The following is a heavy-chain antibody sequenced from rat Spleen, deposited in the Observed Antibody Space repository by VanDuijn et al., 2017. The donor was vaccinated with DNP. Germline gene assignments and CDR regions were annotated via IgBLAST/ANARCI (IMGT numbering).Heavy chain of an antibody. CDR2: INYSGIT. J-gene: IGHJ2*01. Sequence: EVQLQESVPGLVKPSQSLSLTCSVTGYSITSAYRWNWIRKFPGSKMEWIGHINYSGITTYNPSLKSRISITRDTSKNQFFLQLRSVTTEDTATYYCARWSNFFDYWGQGVMVTVSS. CDR3: ARWSNFFDY. CDR1: GYSITSAY. V-gene: IGHV3-1*01.